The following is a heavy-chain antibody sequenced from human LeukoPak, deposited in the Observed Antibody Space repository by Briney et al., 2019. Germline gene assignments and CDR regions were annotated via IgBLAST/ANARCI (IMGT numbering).Heavy chain of an antibody. J-gene: IGHJ5*02. V-gene: IGHV4-34*01. CDR1: GGSFSGYY. D-gene: IGHD2-15*01. CDR2: IYYTGNT. CDR3: ARDLHGYCSGGSCYSGGWFDP. Sequence: PSETLSLTCAVYGGSFSGYYWGWIRQPPGKGLEWIGTIYYTGNTYYNPSLKSRVTISVDASKNQFSLKLSSVTAADTAVYYCARDLHGYCSGGSCYSGGWFDPWGQGTLVTVSS.